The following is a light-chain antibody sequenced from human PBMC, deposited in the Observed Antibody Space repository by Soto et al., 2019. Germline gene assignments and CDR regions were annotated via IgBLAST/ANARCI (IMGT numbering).Light chain of an antibody. CDR2: EVI. CDR3: SSYTSSNTFV. CDR1: NSDVNY. V-gene: IGLV2-14*01. Sequence: QSVLTQPASVSGAPGQSITISCTGTNSDVNYVSWHQQHPGKAPKLMIYEVINRSSGVSTRFSGSKSGNTASLTISGLQAEDEADYYCSSYTSSNTFVCGSGTKVTVL. J-gene: IGLJ1*01.